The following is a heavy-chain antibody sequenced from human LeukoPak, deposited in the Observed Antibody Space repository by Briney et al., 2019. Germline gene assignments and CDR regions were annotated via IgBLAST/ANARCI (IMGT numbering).Heavy chain of an antibody. CDR1: GFTFSSYA. CDR2: ISYDGSNK. D-gene: IGHD2-21*01. J-gene: IGHJ4*02. V-gene: IGHV3-30*04. Sequence: GGSLRLSCGASGFTFSSYAMHWVRQAPGKGLEWVAVISYDGSNKYYADSVKGRFTISRDNSKNTLYLQMNSLRAEDTAVYYCARDPLGDSTYYFDYWGQGTLVTVSS. CDR3: ARDPLGDSTYYFDY.